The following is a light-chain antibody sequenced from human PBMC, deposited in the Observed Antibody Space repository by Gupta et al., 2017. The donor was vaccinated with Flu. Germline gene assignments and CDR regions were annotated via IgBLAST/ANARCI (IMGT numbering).Light chain of an antibody. Sequence: DIQMTQSPSSLSASVGDSVTIMCRASQNKRSFLSWYQQKPGKAPKLLVYAASTLQSGVPSRFSGSGSGTDFSLIISSLQSEDFASYYCQQSYRTPWTFGQGTKVEIK. CDR2: AAS. V-gene: IGKV1-39*01. CDR3: QQSYRTPWT. J-gene: IGKJ1*01. CDR1: QNKRSF.